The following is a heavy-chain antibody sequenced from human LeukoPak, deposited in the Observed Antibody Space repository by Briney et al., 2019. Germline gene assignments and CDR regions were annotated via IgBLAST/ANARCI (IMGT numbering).Heavy chain of an antibody. CDR1: GVTLSTYA. D-gene: IGHD4-17*01. J-gene: IGHJ4*02. Sequence: GGSLRLSCTASGVTLSTYAMHWLRRPPGRGLEWVAVISFDGTNKYYGDSVEGRFSVSRDNSKNTLYLQMNSLRPDDTAMYYCATDYGDYEPIDYWGQGTLVTVSS. CDR2: ISFDGTNK. CDR3: ATDYGDYEPIDY. V-gene: IGHV3-30*04.